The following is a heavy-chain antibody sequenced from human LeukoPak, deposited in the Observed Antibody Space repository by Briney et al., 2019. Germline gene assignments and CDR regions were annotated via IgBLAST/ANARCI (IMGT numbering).Heavy chain of an antibody. J-gene: IGHJ4*02. Sequence: ASVKVSCKASGYTFTGYYMHWVRQAPGQGLEWMGIINPSGGSTSYAQKFQGRVTITADESTSTAYMELSSLRSEDTAVYYCARVGRAGEGYYDSSGYFPLHFDYWGQGTLVTVSS. V-gene: IGHV1-46*01. CDR2: INPSGGST. D-gene: IGHD3-22*01. CDR1: GYTFTGYY. CDR3: ARVGRAGEGYYDSSGYFPLHFDY.